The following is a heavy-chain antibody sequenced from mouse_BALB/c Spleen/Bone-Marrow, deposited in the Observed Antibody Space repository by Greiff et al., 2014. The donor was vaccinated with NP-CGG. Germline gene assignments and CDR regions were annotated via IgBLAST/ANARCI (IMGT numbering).Heavy chain of an antibody. CDR2: IDPANGNT. V-gene: IGHV14-3*02. CDR1: GFHIKNTY. J-gene: IGHJ3*01. CDR3: ASYYYGSSYGFAY. Sequence: GQLQQSGAELVKPGASVQLSCPASGFHIKNTYMHWGKQRPEKGLGGIGRIDPANGNTKYDPKFQGKATITADTSSNTAYLQLSSLTSEDTAVYYCASYYYGSSYGFAYWGQGTLVTVSA. D-gene: IGHD1-1*01.